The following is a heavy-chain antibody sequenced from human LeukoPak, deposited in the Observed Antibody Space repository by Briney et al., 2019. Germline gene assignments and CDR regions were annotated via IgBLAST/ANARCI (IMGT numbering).Heavy chain of an antibody. CDR2: IRFDGRDE. CDR3: AKAFYGEGDYYMDV. V-gene: IGHV3-30*02. CDR1: GFTFSSYG. J-gene: IGHJ6*03. D-gene: IGHD4-17*01. Sequence: PGGSLRLSCAASGFTFSSYGMHWVRQAPGRGLEWMTFIRFDGRDEYYADSVKGRFTISRDNSKNTLYLEMNSLRAEDTAVYYCAKAFYGEGDYYMDVWGKGTTVTVSS.